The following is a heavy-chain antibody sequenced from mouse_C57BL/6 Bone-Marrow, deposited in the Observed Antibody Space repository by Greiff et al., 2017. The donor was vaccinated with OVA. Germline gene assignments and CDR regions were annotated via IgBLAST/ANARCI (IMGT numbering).Heavy chain of an antibody. J-gene: IGHJ2*01. CDR1: GYTFTSYW. Sequence: QVQLQQPGAELVKPGASVKVSCKASGYTFTSYWMHWVKQRPGQGLEWIGRIHPSDSDTNYNQKFKGKATLTVAKSSSTAYMRLSSLQFEDSAVYYCAIGGHYCGSSYPFDYWGQGTTLTVSS. D-gene: IGHD1-1*01. CDR2: IHPSDSDT. CDR3: AIGGHYCGSSYPFDY. V-gene: IGHV1-74*01.